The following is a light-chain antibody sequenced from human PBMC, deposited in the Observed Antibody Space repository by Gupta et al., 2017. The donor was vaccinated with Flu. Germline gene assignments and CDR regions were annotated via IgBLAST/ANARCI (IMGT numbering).Light chain of an antibody. CDR1: SSDVGRSNS. Sequence: QSALTQPASVSGSPGQSINISCTGTSSDVGRSNSVSWYRQDPGKAPKLIIYDVSSRPSGVSSRFSGSKSGNTASLTISGLQVEDETDYYCSSYTSTDTFYVFGTGTKVTVL. CDR2: DVS. V-gene: IGLV2-14*01. J-gene: IGLJ1*01. CDR3: SSYTSTDTFYV.